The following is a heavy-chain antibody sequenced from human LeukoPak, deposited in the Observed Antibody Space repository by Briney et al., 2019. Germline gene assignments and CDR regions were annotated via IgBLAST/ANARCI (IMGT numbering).Heavy chain of an antibody. J-gene: IGHJ5*02. Sequence: GGSLRLSCAASGFPFSSYGMHWVRQAPGKGLEWVAFIPYDGSDKFYADSVKGRFTISRDNSKNTLYLQMNSLRAEDTAVYYCAAMTSVTMDDHWGQGTLVTVSS. CDR2: IPYDGSDK. D-gene: IGHD4-11*01. CDR1: GFPFSSYG. V-gene: IGHV3-30*02. CDR3: AAMTSVTMDDH.